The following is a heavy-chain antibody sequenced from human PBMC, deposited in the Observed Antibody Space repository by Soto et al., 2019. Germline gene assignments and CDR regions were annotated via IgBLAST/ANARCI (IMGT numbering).Heavy chain of an antibody. V-gene: IGHV3-23*01. Sequence: EVQLLESGGGLVQPGGSLRLSCAASGFTFSSYAMSWVRQAPGKGLEWVSAISGSGGSTYYADSVKGRFTISRDNSKNTLYLQMNSLIAEDTSLYYCAYISTPFDYWGQGTLVTVSS. J-gene: IGHJ4*02. D-gene: IGHD6-13*01. CDR2: ISGSGGST. CDR1: GFTFSSYA. CDR3: AYISTPFDY.